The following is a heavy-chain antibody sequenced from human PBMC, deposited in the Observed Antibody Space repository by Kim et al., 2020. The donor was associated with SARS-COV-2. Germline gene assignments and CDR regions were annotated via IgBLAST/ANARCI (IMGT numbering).Heavy chain of an antibody. Sequence: YADSVKGRFTISRDNSKNTLYLQMNSLRAEDTAVYYCASNYGSGSYAFDIWGQGTMVTVSS. CDR3: ASNYGSGSYAFDI. J-gene: IGHJ3*02. V-gene: IGHV3-33*01. D-gene: IGHD3-10*01.